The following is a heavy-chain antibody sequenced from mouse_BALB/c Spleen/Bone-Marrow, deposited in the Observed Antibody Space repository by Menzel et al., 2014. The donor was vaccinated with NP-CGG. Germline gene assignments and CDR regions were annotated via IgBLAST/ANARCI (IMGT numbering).Heavy chain of an antibody. CDR3: SRLGYYGGFAY. J-gene: IGHJ3*01. CDR1: GFDFGRYW. CDR2: INPDSRTI. Sequence: EVQLQESGGGLVHPGGSLKLSCAASGFDFGRYWMGWVRQAPGKGLEWIGEINPDSRTINYTPSLRDKFIISRDNAKNTLYLQMSKVRSEDTALYYCSRLGYYGGFAYWGQGTLVTVSA. V-gene: IGHV4-1*02. D-gene: IGHD2-3*01.